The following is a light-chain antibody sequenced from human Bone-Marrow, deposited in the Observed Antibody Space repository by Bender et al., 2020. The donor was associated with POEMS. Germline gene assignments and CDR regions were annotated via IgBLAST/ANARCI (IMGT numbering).Light chain of an antibody. V-gene: IGLV3-27*01. CDR2: RDT. J-gene: IGLJ3*02. CDR3: CSYAGSYMLV. CDR1: LLANKY. Sequence: SYELTQPSSVSVSPGQTARIPCSGHLLANKYSRWFQQKPGQAPLLVIYRDTERPAGVSERFSGSKSGNTASLTISGLQAEDEADYYCCSYAGSYMLVFGGGTKLTVL.